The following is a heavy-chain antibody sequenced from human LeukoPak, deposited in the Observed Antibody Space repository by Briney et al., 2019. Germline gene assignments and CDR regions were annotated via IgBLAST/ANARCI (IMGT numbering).Heavy chain of an antibody. Sequence: PGGSLRLSCVASGFTFSTYSMNWVRQAPGKGLEWVSSISSSSRHRYYADSVKGRFTISRDDAKNSVYLQMNSLRAEETAVYYCVRDFNTVTTAYLQHWGQGTLVTASS. CDR1: GFTFSTYS. D-gene: IGHD4-17*01. CDR2: ISSSSRHR. CDR3: VRDFNTVTTAYLQH. J-gene: IGHJ1*01. V-gene: IGHV3-21*01.